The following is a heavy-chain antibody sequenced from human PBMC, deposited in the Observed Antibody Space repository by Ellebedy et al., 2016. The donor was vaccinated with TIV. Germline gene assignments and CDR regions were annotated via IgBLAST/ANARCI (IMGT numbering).Heavy chain of an antibody. Sequence: SLKISCAASGFTFDDYAMHWVRRAPGKGLEWVAGISWHSGNIDYADSVRGRFTISRDNAQKSLYLQMESLRPDDTAFYYCAKDMRVRLGGRGQRFDYWGQGALVTVSS. CDR2: ISWHSGNI. V-gene: IGHV3-9*01. J-gene: IGHJ4*02. CDR3: AKDMRVRLGGRGQRFDY. D-gene: IGHD7-27*01. CDR1: GFTFDDYA.